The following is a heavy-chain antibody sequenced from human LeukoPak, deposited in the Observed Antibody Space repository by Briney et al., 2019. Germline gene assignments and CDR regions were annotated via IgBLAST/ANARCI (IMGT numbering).Heavy chain of an antibody. CDR3: ARDRYCSGGSCYPLDY. Sequence: ASVKVSCKASGYTFTSYAMNWVREAPGQGLEWMGWINTNTGNPTYAQGLTGRFVFSLDTSVSTAYLQISSLKAEDTAVYYCARDRYCSGGSCYPLDYWGQGTLVTVSS. V-gene: IGHV7-4-1*02. CDR2: INTNTGNP. D-gene: IGHD2-15*01. CDR1: GYTFTSYA. J-gene: IGHJ4*02.